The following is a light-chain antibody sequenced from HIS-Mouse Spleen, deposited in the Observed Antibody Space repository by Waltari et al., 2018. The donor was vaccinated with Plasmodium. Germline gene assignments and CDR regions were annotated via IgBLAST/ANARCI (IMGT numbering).Light chain of an antibody. J-gene: IGLJ2*01. CDR2: QDS. Sequence: SYELTQPPSVSVSPGQTASITCSGDKLGDKYACWYQQKPGQSPVLVIYQDSKRPSGRPERFSGSNSGNTATLTISGTQAMDEADYYCQAWDSSTAYVVFGGGTKLTVL. CDR3: QAWDSSTAYVV. CDR1: KLGDKY. V-gene: IGLV3-1*01.